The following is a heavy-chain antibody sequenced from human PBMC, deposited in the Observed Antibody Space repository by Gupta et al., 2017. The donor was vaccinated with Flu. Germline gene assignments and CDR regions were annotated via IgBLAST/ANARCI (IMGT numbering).Heavy chain of an antibody. D-gene: IGHD4-17*01. CDR2: ISGSGGST. V-gene: IGHV3-23*01. CDR3: ANQPPLYYGDYFDY. CDR1: GFTFRSYA. Sequence: EVQLLESGGGLVQPGGSLRISCAASGFTFRSYAMIWVRQAPGKGLEWVAAISGSGGSTYYADAVKGRFTISRDNSKNTLYLQMNSLRAEDTAVYYCANQPPLYYGDYFDYWGQGTLVTVSS. J-gene: IGHJ4*02.